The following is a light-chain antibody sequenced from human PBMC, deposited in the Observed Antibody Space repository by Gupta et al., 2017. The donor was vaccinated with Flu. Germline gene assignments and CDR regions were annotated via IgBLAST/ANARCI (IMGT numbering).Light chain of an antibody. CDR2: DAS. CDR3: QLRRHWPPSNT. V-gene: IGKV3-11*01. J-gene: IGKJ5*01. CDR1: QSVNDY. Sequence: RATLSCRASQSVNDYLALYQQKPGQAPRLLIYDASNRATGIPARFSGSGSGTDFSLTISSLEPEDFAIYYCQLRRHWPPSNTFGQGTRLEIK.